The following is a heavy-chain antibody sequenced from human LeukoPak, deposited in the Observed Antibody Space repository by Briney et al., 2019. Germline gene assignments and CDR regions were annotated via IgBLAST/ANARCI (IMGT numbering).Heavy chain of an antibody. Sequence: GRSLRLSCAASGFTFDDYAMHWVRQAPGKGLEWVSGISWNSGSIGYADSVKGRFTISRDNAKNSLYLQMNSLRAEDTALYYCAKGMGSLLWFGDPTGGLDYYYGMDVWGQGTTVTVSS. CDR3: AKGMGSLLWFGDPTGGLDYYYGMDV. D-gene: IGHD3-10*01. V-gene: IGHV3-9*01. J-gene: IGHJ6*02. CDR2: ISWNSGSI. CDR1: GFTFDDYA.